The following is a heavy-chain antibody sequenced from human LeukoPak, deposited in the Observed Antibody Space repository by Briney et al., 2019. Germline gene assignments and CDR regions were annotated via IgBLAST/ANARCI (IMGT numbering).Heavy chain of an antibody. D-gene: IGHD2-15*01. CDR3: ARGGDAFDI. CDR1: GFTFSSYS. CDR2: ISSSSSTI. V-gene: IGHV3-48*01. Sequence: PGGSLRLSCAASGFTFSSYSMNWVRQAPGKGLEWVSYISSSSSTIYYADSVKGRFTISRDNSKNTLYLQMTSLRAEDTAVYYCARGGDAFDIWGQGTMVSVSS. J-gene: IGHJ3*02.